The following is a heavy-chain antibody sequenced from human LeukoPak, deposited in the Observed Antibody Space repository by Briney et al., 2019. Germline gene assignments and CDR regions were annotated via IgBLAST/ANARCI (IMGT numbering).Heavy chain of an antibody. CDR1: GGSVSGYH. D-gene: IGHD2-15*01. CDR2: ISYSGST. J-gene: IGHJ4*02. V-gene: IGHV4-59*02. CDR3: ARLYCSGGSCFEYY. Sequence: SETLSLTCTFSGGSVSGYHWGWIRQPPGKALEWIGYISYSGSTKYNPSLKSRGTISVDTSKNHFSLKLSSVTAADTAVYYCARLYCSGGSCFEYYWGQGTLVTVSS.